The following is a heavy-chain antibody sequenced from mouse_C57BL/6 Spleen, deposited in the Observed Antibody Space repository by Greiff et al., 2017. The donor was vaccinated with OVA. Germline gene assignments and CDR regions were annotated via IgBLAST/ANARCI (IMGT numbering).Heavy chain of an antibody. CDR1: GYTFTTYP. CDR3: ARRGYYDYDGYFDY. D-gene: IGHD2-4*01. V-gene: IGHV1-47*01. CDR2: FHPYNDDT. J-gene: IGHJ2*01. Sequence: QVHVKQSGAELVKPGASVKMSCKASGYTFTTYPIEWMKQNHGKSLEWIGNFHPYNDDTKYNEKFKGKATLTVEKSSSTVYLELSRLTSDDSAVYYCARRGYYDYDGYFDYWGKGTTLTVSS.